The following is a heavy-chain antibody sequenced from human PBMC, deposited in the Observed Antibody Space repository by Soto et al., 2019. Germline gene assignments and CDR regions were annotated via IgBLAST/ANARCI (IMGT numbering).Heavy chain of an antibody. CDR2: ISYDGSNK. CDR3: AKALEYGSGSYSPFMDV. J-gene: IGHJ6*02. CDR1: GFTFSSYG. Sequence: QVQLVESGGGVVQPGRSLRLSCAASGFTFSSYGMHWVRQAPGKGLEWVAVISYDGSNKYYADSVKGRFTISRDNSKNTLYLQMNSLRAEDTAVYYCAKALEYGSGSYSPFMDVWGQGTTVTVSS. V-gene: IGHV3-30*18. D-gene: IGHD3-10*01.